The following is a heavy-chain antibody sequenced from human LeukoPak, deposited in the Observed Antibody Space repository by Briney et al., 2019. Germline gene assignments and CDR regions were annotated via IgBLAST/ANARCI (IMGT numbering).Heavy chain of an antibody. D-gene: IGHD2-15*01. V-gene: IGHV3-53*01. Sequence: RSGGSLRLSCAASGFTVSSNYMSWVRQAPGKGLEWVSVIYSGGSTYYADSVKGRFTISRDNSKNTLYLQMNSLRAEDTAVYYCARENCSGGSCYSIYYYYYMDVWGKGTTVTVSS. CDR2: IYSGGST. CDR1: GFTVSSNY. CDR3: ARENCSGGSCYSIYYYYYMDV. J-gene: IGHJ6*03.